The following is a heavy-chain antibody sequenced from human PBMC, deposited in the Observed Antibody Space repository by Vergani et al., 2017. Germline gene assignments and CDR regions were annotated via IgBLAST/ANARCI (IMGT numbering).Heavy chain of an antibody. CDR2: IIPILGIA. CDR1: GGTFSSYT. D-gene: IGHD5-18*01. CDR3: AGSMVTGGCWFTDY. V-gene: IGHV1-69*02. J-gene: IGHJ4*02. Sequence: QVQLVQSGAEVKKPGSSVKVSCKAPGGTFSSYTISWVRQAPGQGLEWMGRIIPILGIANYAQKFQGRVTITADKSTSTAYMELSSLRSEDTAVYCCAGSMVTGGCWFTDYWGQGTLVTVSS.